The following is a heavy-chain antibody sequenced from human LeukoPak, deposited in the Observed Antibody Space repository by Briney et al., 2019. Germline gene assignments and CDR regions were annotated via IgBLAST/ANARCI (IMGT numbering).Heavy chain of an antibody. V-gene: IGHV3-23*01. Sequence: GGSLRLSCAASGFTFSSYAMSWVRQAPGKGLEWVSAISGSGGSTYYADSVKGRFTISRDNSKNTLYLQMNSLRAEDTAVYYCAKDLHIVVVTGSFDYRGQGTLVTVSS. CDR1: GFTFSSYA. D-gene: IGHD2-21*02. CDR3: AKDLHIVVVTGSFDY. J-gene: IGHJ4*02. CDR2: ISGSGGST.